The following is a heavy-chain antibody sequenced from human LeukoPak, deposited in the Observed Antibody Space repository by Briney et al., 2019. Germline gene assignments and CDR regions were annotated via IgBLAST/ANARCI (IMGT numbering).Heavy chain of an antibody. Sequence: SETLSLTCAVYGGSFSGYYRSWIRQPPGKGLEWIGEINHSGSTNYNPSLKSRVTISVDTSKNQFSLKLSSVTAADTAVYYCARAANWGNEKETFDYWGQGTLVTVSS. CDR2: INHSGST. CDR3: ARAANWGNEKETFDY. V-gene: IGHV4-34*01. J-gene: IGHJ4*02. CDR1: GGSFSGYY. D-gene: IGHD7-27*01.